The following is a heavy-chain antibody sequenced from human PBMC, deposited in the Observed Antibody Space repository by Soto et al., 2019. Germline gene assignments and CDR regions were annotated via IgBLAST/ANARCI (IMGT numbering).Heavy chain of an antibody. CDR1: EFSFNNYA. CDR2: IGDSGENT. V-gene: IGHV3-23*01. D-gene: IGHD3-10*01. Sequence: QLLECGGGLVQPGGSLRLSYAASEFSFNNYAMSWVCQAPEKGMEWVSSIGDSGENTYYADSVKGRFTISRDNSKNTLFLEMNSLRAEDTAVYYCAKGRVTGQLFSQYLFDYWGQGSLVTVSS. CDR3: AKGRVTGQLFSQYLFDY. J-gene: IGHJ4*02.